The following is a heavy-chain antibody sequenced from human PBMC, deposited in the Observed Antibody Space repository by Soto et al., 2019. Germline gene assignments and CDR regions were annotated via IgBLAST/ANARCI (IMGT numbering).Heavy chain of an antibody. V-gene: IGHV1-46*01. J-gene: IGHJ5*02. D-gene: IGHD3-10*01. CDR3: AREGGTMVRGVIIKINWFDP. Sequence: ASVKVSCKASGYVFTNYYIHWVRQAPGQGLEWMGIIKTAGGDTNYAQKFRGRVTMTRETSTSTVYMELSSLTSEDTGVYYCAREGGTMVRGVIIKINWFDPWGQGTLVTVSS. CDR2: IKTAGGDT. CDR1: GYVFTNYY.